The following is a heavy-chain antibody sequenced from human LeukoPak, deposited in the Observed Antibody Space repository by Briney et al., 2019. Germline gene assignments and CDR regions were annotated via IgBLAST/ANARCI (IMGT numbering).Heavy chain of an antibody. CDR2: INGGNGNT. CDR1: GYSFTSYT. V-gene: IGHV1-3*01. CDR3: AKPDSGSYGGWFDP. Sequence: ASVKVSCKASGYSFTSYTIYWVRQAPGQGLEWMGWINGGNGNTKYSQKFQGRVTITRDTSASTAYMELSSLRSEDTAVYYCAKPDSGSYGGWFDPWGQGTLVTVSS. D-gene: IGHD1-26*01. J-gene: IGHJ5*02.